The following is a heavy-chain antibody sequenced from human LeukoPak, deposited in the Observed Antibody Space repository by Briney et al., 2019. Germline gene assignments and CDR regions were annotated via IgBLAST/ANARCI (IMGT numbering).Heavy chain of an antibody. J-gene: IGHJ4*02. CDR1: GGSISNHY. CDR2: IHFSGRT. Sequence: PSETLSLTCTVSGGSISNHYWSWIRQPPGKALEWIGYIHFSGRTQYNPSLKSRVTISVDTSKNQFSLKLSSVTAADTAVYYCARVAAAGTLDYWGQGTLVTVSS. D-gene: IGHD6-13*01. V-gene: IGHV4-59*11. CDR3: ARVAAAGTLDY.